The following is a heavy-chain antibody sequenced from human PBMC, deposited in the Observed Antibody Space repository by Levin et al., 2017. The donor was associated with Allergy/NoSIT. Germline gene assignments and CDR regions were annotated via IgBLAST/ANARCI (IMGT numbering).Heavy chain of an antibody. Sequence: GSLRLSCTVSGGSVSSGSYYWSWIRQPPGKGLEWIGYIYYSGSTNYNPSLKSRVTISVDTSKNQFSLKLSSVTAADTAVYYCARWYSSGPGDFDYWGQGTLVTVSS. CDR1: GGSVSSGSYY. CDR3: ARWYSSGPGDFDY. J-gene: IGHJ4*02. V-gene: IGHV4-61*01. CDR2: IYYSGST. D-gene: IGHD6-19*01.